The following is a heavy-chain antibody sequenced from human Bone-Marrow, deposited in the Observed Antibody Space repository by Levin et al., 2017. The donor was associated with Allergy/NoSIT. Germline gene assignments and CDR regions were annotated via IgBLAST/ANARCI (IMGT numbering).Heavy chain of an antibody. D-gene: IGHD6-6*01. J-gene: IGHJ6*02. CDR2: ISYDGSNK. CDR3: AKDIAARANYYYYGMDV. Sequence: HSGGSLRLSCAASGFTFSSYGMHWVRQAPGKGREWVAVISYDGSNKYYADSVKGRFTISRDNSKNTLYLQMNSLRAEDTAVYYCAKDIAARANYYYYGMDVWGQGTTVTVSS. V-gene: IGHV3-30*18. CDR1: GFTFSSYG.